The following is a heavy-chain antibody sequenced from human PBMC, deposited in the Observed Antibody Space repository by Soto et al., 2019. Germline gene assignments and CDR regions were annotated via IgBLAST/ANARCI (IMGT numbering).Heavy chain of an antibody. CDR2: IYYSGST. V-gene: IGHV4-61*01. CDR3: ARDRGRDGYSDNAFDI. Sequence: ASETLSLTCTVSGGSVSSGSYYWSWIRQPPGKGLEWIGYIYYSGSTNYIPSLKSRVTISVDTSKNQFSLKLSSVTAADTAVYYCARDRGRDGYSDNAFDIWGQGTMVTVPS. J-gene: IGHJ3*02. CDR1: GGSVSSGSYY. D-gene: IGHD5-18*01.